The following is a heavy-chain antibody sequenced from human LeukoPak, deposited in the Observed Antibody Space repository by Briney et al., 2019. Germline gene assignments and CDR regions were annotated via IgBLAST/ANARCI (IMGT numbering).Heavy chain of an antibody. D-gene: IGHD3-10*01. J-gene: IGHJ4*02. CDR1: GFAFSTYA. V-gene: IGHV3-23*01. Sequence: PGGSLRLSCVASGFAFSTYAISWVRRAPGKGLECVSVIGGSGDSTYYADSVKGRFTISRDNSKNTLYLQMNSLRAEDTAVYYCAKNYYGSGSYYLYFDYWGQGTLVTVSS. CDR2: IGGSGDST. CDR3: AKNYYGSGSYYLYFDY.